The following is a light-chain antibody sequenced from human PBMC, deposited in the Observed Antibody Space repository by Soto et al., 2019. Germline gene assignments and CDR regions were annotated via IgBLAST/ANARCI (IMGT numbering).Light chain of an antibody. V-gene: IGLV4-69*01. CDR2: LGSDGRH. CDR1: SGHSSYA. Sequence: QLVLTQSPSASASLGASVKLTCTLSSGHSSYAIAWLQQQPDKGPRYLMRLGSDGRHRKGDGIPDRFSGSSSGAERYLTISSLQSEDEADYYCQTWGTGYWVFGGGTKLTVL. J-gene: IGLJ3*02. CDR3: QTWGTGYWV.